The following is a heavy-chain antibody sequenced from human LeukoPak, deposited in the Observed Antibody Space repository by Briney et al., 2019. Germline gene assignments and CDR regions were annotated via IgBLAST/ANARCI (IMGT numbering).Heavy chain of an antibody. CDR2: LYSGGNT. CDR3: AMDSAWLPLKFDY. Sequence: PGGSLRLSCAASGFVVSTNYMSWVRQAPGKGLEWVSVLYSGGNTYYTDSVKGRFTISRDNSNNTLYLQMNNLRAEDTAVYYCAMDSAWLPLKFDYWGPGTLVAVSS. CDR1: GFVVSTNY. J-gene: IGHJ4*02. D-gene: IGHD5-24*01. V-gene: IGHV3-66*01.